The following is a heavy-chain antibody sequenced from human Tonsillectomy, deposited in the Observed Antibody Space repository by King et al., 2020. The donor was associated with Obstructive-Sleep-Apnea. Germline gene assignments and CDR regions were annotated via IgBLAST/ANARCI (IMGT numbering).Heavy chain of an antibody. CDR1: GGSINSYY. Sequence: MQLQESGPGLVKPSETLSLTCTVSGGSINSYYWSWVRQSPGKGLEWIGYVYYSGITNYNPSLTSRVTISVDTSNNHFSLKLRSVTAADTAVYYCAGHKAYAVGASDYWGQGTLVTVSS. CDR3: AGHKAYAVGASDY. J-gene: IGHJ4*02. CDR2: VYYSGIT. V-gene: IGHV4-59*01. D-gene: IGHD1-26*01.